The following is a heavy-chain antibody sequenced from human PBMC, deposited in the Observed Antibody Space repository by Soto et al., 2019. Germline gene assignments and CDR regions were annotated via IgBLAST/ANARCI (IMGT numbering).Heavy chain of an antibody. J-gene: IGHJ4*02. CDR2: ISTSGSTI. Sequence: EVQLVESGGDLVQPGGSLRLSCAASGFTFSRYEMNWVRQAPGKGLEWISYISTSGSTIYYADSVKGRFTISRDNAKHSLYLQMNSMRAEDTAVYYCARELAAAGSFDYWGQRTLVTVSS. CDR1: GFTFSRYE. V-gene: IGHV3-48*03. D-gene: IGHD6-13*01. CDR3: ARELAAAGSFDY.